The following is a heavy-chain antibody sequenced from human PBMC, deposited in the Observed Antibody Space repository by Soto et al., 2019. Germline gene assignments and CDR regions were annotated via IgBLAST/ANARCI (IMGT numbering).Heavy chain of an antibody. J-gene: IGHJ5*02. D-gene: IGHD3-3*01. CDR1: GYTFTSYG. V-gene: IGHV1-18*01. CDR2: ISPYNGNT. Sequence: ASVKVSCKAAGYTFTSYGISWVRQAPGQGLEWMGWISPYNGNTNYAQKLQGRVTMTTDTSTSTAYMEVRSLRSDDTAVYYCARDDINTIFEATGLFDPWGQGTLVTVAS. CDR3: ARDDINTIFEATGLFDP.